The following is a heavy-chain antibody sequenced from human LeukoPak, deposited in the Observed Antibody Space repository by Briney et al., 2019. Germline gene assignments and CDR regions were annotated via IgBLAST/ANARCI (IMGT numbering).Heavy chain of an antibody. CDR2: FDPEDGET. D-gene: IGHD4-11*01. Sequence: ASVKVSCKVSGYTLTELSMHWVRQAPGKGLEWMGGFDPEDGETIYAQKFRGRVTMTTDTSTSTAYMELRSLRSDDTAVYYCARADLTFYSDYVSPVDFWGQGTLVTVSS. CDR3: ARADLTFYSDYVSPVDF. V-gene: IGHV1-24*01. CDR1: GYTLTELS. J-gene: IGHJ4*02.